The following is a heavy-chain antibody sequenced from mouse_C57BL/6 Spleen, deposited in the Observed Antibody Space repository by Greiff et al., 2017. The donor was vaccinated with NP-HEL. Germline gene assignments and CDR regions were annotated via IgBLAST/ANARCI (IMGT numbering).Heavy chain of an antibody. CDR1: GYAFSSSW. V-gene: IGHV1-82*01. J-gene: IGHJ2*01. Sequence: QVQLQQSGPELVKPGASVKISCKASGYAFSSSWLNWVKQRPGRGLEWIGRFYPGDGDTNYNGNLKGKATLTAAKSSSTAYMQLSSLTSEDSAVYFCARKGGFDYWGQGTTLTVSS. CDR3: ARKGGFDY. CDR2: FYPGDGDT.